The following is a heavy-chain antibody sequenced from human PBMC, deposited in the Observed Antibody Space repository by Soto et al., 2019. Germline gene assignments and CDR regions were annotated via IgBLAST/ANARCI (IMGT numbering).Heavy chain of an antibody. CDR2: MNPNSGNT. CDR3: ARLDVVGASDAFDI. J-gene: IGHJ3*02. D-gene: IGHD1-26*01. Sequence: ASVNVSCKASGYTFTSYDINWVRQATGQGLEWMGWMNPNSGNTGYAQKFQGRVTMTRNTSISTAYMELSSLRSEDTAVYYCARLDVVGASDAFDIWGQGTMVTVSS. CDR1: GYTFTSYD. V-gene: IGHV1-8*01.